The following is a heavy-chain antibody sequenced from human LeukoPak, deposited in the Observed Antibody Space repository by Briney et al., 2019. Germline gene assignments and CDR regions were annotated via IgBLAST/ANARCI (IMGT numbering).Heavy chain of an antibody. V-gene: IGHV1-8*01. Sequence: ASVTVSCKASGYTFTSYDINWVRQATGQGLEWMGWMNPNSGNTGYAQKFQGRVTMTRNTSISTAYMELSSLRSEDTAVYYCARLDTAMVFVWVGFDPWGQGTLVTVSS. D-gene: IGHD5-18*01. CDR1: GYTFTSYD. J-gene: IGHJ5*02. CDR3: ARLDTAMVFVWVGFDP. CDR2: MNPNSGNT.